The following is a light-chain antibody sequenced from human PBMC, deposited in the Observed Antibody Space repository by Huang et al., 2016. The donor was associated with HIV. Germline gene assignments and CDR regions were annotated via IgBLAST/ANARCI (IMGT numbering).Light chain of an antibody. CDR2: AAS. J-gene: IGKJ5*01. CDR1: QSVSSD. Sequence: EIVMTQSPATLSVSPGERATLSCRASQSVSSDLAWYQQKPGQAPRLLIYAASTRANGIPARFSCSGSGTEFTLTISSLQSEDFALYYCQQYNNWPPITFGQGTRLEIK. CDR3: QQYNNWPPIT. V-gene: IGKV3-15*01.